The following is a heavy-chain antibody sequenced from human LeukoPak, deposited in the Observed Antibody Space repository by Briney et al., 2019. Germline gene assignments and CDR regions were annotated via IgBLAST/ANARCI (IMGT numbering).Heavy chain of an antibody. CDR2: IYTSGST. Sequence: PSETLSLTCTVSGGSISSYYWSWIRQPAGKGLEWTGRIYTSGSTNYNPSLKSRVTMSVDTSKNQFSLKLSSVTAADTAVYYCARNRYYYSSGGGSYYYGMDVWGQGTTVTVSS. V-gene: IGHV4-4*07. CDR3: ARNRYYYSSGGGSYYYGMDV. CDR1: GGSISSYY. D-gene: IGHD3-10*01. J-gene: IGHJ6*02.